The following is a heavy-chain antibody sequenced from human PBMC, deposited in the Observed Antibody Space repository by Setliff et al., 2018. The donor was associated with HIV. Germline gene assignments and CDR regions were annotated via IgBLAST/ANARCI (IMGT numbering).Heavy chain of an antibody. J-gene: IGHJ4*02. V-gene: IGHV4-34*08. D-gene: IGHD1-1*01. CDR2: INHSGST. CDR3: AGERSLITNRRYFDS. CDR1: GFTFSSYG. Sequence: GSLRLSCAASGFTFSSYGMHWVRQPPGKGLEWIGEINHSGSTNYNPSLKSRVTISVGTSKNQFSLKVSSVTAADTAVYYCAGERSLITNRRYFDSWGQGTLVTVSS.